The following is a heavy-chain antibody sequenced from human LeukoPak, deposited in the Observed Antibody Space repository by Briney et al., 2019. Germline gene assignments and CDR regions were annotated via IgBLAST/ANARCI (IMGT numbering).Heavy chain of an antibody. CDR2: INQDGGTT. V-gene: IGHV3-7*01. CDR1: GFTFSRLW. Sequence: GGSLRLSCAASGFTFSRLWMSWVRQAPGRGPEWVANINQDGGTTYYVASVKGRFTISRDNAKNSLSLQMSSLRAEDTAVYYCTKDRQGPNQYHMDVWGKGTTVTVSS. CDR3: TKDRQGPNQYHMDV. J-gene: IGHJ6*03.